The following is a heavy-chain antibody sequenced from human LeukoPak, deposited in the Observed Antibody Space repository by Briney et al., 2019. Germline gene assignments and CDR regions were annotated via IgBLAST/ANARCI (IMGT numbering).Heavy chain of an antibody. V-gene: IGHV3-11*05. CDR2: ISTTSGFT. D-gene: IGHD1-1*01. Sequence: GGSLRLSCAASGFTFIDYYMGWIRQAPGRGLEWVAYISTTSGFTKYADSVRGRFTISRDNAKNSLYLQMNSLRAEDTAVYYCARASPQLDYWGQGTLVTVSS. CDR1: GFTFIDYY. CDR3: ARASPQLDY. J-gene: IGHJ4*02.